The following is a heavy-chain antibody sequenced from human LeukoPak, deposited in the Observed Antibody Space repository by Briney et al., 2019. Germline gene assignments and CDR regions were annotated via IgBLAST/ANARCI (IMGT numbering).Heavy chain of an antibody. J-gene: IGHJ4*02. Sequence: SETLSLTCAVYGGSFSGYYWSWIRQPPGKGLEWIGEINHSGSTNYNPSLKSRVTISVDTSKNQFSLKLSSATAADTAVYYCARRRYFDYWGQGTLVTVSS. CDR1: GGSFSGYY. V-gene: IGHV4-34*01. CDR3: ARRRYFDY. CDR2: INHSGST.